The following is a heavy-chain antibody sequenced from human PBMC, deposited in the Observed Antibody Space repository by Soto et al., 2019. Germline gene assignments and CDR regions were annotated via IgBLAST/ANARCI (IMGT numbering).Heavy chain of an antibody. Sequence: GGSLRLSCAASGFTFDDYAMHWVRQAPGKGLEWVSGISWNSGSIGYADSVKGRFTISRDNAKNSLYLQMNSLRAEDTALYYYAKDKGGKAARYYFDYWGQGTLVTVSS. V-gene: IGHV3-9*01. CDR1: GFTFDDYA. J-gene: IGHJ4*02. CDR3: AKDKGGKAARYYFDY. CDR2: ISWNSGSI. D-gene: IGHD6-6*01.